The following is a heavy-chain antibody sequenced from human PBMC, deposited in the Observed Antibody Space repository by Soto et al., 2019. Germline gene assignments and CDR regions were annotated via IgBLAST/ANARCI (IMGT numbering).Heavy chain of an antibody. J-gene: IGHJ3*02. V-gene: IGHV4-39*01. CDR3: ARHTDCGSGSSCLGSDNMDTDAFDI. D-gene: IGHD3-10*01. Sequence: PSETLSLTCTVSGGSISSDSHYWGWIRQPPGKGLEWIGTIYYSGNIYNNPSLRSRVTISMDTSKNQFSLRLTSVTAADTAVYYCARHTDCGSGSSCLGSDNMDTDAFDIWGQGTMVTVSS. CDR2: IYYSGNI. CDR1: GGSISSDSHY.